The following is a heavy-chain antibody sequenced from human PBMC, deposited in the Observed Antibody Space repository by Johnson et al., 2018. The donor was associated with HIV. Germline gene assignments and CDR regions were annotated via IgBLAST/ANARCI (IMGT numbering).Heavy chain of an antibody. J-gene: IGHJ3*01. Sequence: QVQLVESGGGVVQPGGSLRLSCAASGFTFNNYGMHWVRQAPGKGLEWVALISYDGSNKYYADSVKGRFTISRDNSKNTLFLQMISLRAEYTALYFCARGGAVYKNFWSGSWLSDPFDGWGHGTMVIVSS. V-gene: IGHV3-30*19. CDR1: GFTFNNYG. CDR2: ISYDGSNK. D-gene: IGHD3-3*02. CDR3: ARGGAVYKNFWSGSWLSDPFDG.